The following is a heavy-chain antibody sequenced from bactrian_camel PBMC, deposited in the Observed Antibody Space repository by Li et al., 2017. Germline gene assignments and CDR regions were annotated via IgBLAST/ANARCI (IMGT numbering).Heavy chain of an antibody. CDR2: IARNGNT. J-gene: IGHJ4*01. V-gene: IGHV3S53*01. Sequence: HVQLVESGGGSVQTGGFLRLTCVVSGDSGNDHYFAWFRQAPGKQREGVASIARNGNTNYAPSGRDRFTISKDNGKDTLYLHMNNLKPEDTAMYHCAASGGQLGRWCYEFPVNWVSWLYNWGQGTQVTVS. CDR1: GDSGNDHY. D-gene: IGHD3*01. CDR3: AASGGQLGRWCYEFPVNWVSWLYN.